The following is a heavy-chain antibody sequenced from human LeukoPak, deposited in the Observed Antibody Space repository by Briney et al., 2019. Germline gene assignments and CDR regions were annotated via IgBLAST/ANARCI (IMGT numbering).Heavy chain of an antibody. J-gene: IGHJ5*02. Sequence: SVKVSCKASGYTFTGYYMHWVRQAPGRGLEWMGWINPNSGGTNYAQKFQGWVTMTRDTSISTAYMELSRLRSDDTAVYYCARARRADGYFSWFDPWGQGTLVTVSS. CDR3: ARARRADGYFSWFDP. D-gene: IGHD5-18*01. CDR2: INPNSGGT. V-gene: IGHV1-2*04. CDR1: GYTFTGYY.